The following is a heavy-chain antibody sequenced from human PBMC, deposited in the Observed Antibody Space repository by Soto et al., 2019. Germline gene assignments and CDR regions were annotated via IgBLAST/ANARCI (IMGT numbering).Heavy chain of an antibody. J-gene: IGHJ4*02. V-gene: IGHV3-23*01. Sequence: EVQLLESGGGLVQPGGSLRLSCAASGFTFSSYAMSWVRQAPGKGLEWVSAISGSGGSTYYADSVKGRFTISRDNSKNPLYLQMNSLSAEDTAVYYCATADKLGPDFDYWGQGTLVTVSS. CDR1: GFTFSSYA. CDR2: ISGSGGST. CDR3: ATADKLGPDFDY. D-gene: IGHD7-27*01.